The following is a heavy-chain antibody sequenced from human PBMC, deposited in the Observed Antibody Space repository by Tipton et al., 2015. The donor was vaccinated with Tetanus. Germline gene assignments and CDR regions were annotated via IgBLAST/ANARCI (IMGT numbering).Heavy chain of an antibody. CDR3: ARGRGRGAFDL. V-gene: IGHV4-4*07. Sequence: TLSLTCSVSGDSISSFYWSWIRQPAGKGLEWIGRIYTSGSTNYNPSLKSRVTMSVDTSKRQFSLKLNSVTAADTAVYYCARGRGRGAFDLWGQGTMVTISS. D-gene: IGHD2-15*01. CDR2: IYTSGST. CDR1: GDSISSFY. J-gene: IGHJ3*01.